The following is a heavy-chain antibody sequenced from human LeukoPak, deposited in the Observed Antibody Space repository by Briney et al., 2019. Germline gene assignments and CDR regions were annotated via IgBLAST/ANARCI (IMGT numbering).Heavy chain of an antibody. CDR1: GDTLTELS. J-gene: IGHJ4*02. CDR3: AREFCTSTSCSYYYFDY. CDR2: INPNSGGT. D-gene: IGHD2-2*01. Sequence: GASVKVSCKVSGDTLTELSMHWVRQAPGQGLECMGRINPNSGGTNYAQKFQGRVTMTRDTSISTVYMELSSLRSDDTAVYYCAREFCTSTSCSYYYFDYWGQGTLVTVSS. V-gene: IGHV1-2*06.